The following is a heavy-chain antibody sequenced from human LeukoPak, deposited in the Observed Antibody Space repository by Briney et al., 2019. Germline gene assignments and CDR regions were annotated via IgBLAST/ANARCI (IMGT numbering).Heavy chain of an antibody. Sequence: PGGSLRLSCAASGFTFSNAWMSWVRQAPGKGLEWVGRIKSKTDGGTTDYAAPVKGRFTISRDDSKNTLYLQMNSLKTEDTAVYYCTTGLPPGPMVRGVIITGTTFDSWGQGTLVTVSS. CDR1: GFTFSNAW. J-gene: IGHJ4*02. CDR3: TTGLPPGPMVRGVIITGTTFDS. V-gene: IGHV3-15*01. CDR2: IKSKTDGGTT. D-gene: IGHD3-10*01.